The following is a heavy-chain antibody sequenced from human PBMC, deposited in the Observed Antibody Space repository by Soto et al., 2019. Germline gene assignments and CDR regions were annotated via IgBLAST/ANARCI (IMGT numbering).Heavy chain of an antibody. CDR3: AKMGPRGY. Sequence: EVQLVESGGGLVQPGGSLRLSCAVSGFTVSSNYMTWVRQAPGKGLEWVSVIYSSGSTYYGDSVKGRFTISRDNSKNTVYLQMNSLRAEDTAVYYCAKMGPRGYWGQATLVTVSS. J-gene: IGHJ4*02. CDR1: GFTVSSNY. CDR2: IYSSGST. V-gene: IGHV3-66*01. D-gene: IGHD3-10*01.